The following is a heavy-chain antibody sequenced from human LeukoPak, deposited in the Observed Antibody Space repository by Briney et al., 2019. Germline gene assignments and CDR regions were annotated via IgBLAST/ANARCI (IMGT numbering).Heavy chain of an antibody. J-gene: IGHJ5*02. CDR1: GGPISSYY. CDR3: ARDFTGVQGWFDP. Sequence: SGPTLVKPSETLSLTCTVSGGPISSYYWSWIRQPPGKGLEWIGYIYYSGSTNYNPSLKSRVTISVDTSKNQFSLKLSSVTAADTAVYYCARDFTGVQGWFDPWGQGTLVTVSS. CDR2: IYYSGST. D-gene: IGHD2-8*01. V-gene: IGHV4-59*01.